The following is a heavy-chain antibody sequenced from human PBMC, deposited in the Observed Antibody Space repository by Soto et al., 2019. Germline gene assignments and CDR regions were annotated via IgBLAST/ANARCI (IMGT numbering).Heavy chain of an antibody. Sequence: GASVKVSCKASGGTFSSYAISWVRQAPGQGLEWMGGIIPIFGTANYAQKFQGRVTITADESTSTAYMELSSLRSEDTAVYYCARSHLQWLVLWGQGTLVTGSS. J-gene: IGHJ4*02. CDR1: GGTFSSYA. V-gene: IGHV1-69*13. CDR2: IIPIFGTA. D-gene: IGHD6-19*01. CDR3: ARSHLQWLVL.